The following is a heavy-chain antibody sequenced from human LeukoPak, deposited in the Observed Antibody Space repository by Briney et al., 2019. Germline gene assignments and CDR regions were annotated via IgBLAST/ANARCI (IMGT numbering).Heavy chain of an antibody. CDR1: GFTVNSNY. J-gene: IGHJ4*02. CDR3: ASLRRDGYNNYFDY. V-gene: IGHV3-53*04. CDR2: IYSGGST. D-gene: IGHD5-24*01. Sequence: GGSLRLSCAASGFTVNSNYMSWVRQAPGKGLEWVSVIYSGGSTYYADSVKGRFTISRHNSKNTLYLQMNSLRAEDTVVYYCASLRRDGYNNYFDYWGQGTLVTVSS.